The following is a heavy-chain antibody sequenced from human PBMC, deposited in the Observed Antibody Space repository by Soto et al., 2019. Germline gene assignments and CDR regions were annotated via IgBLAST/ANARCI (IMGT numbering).Heavy chain of an antibody. CDR2: VKDGGHT. D-gene: IGHD5-12*01. V-gene: IGHV4-34*01. J-gene: IGHJ4*02. CDR1: GGSLSGYY. Sequence: QVQLQQWGAGLLKPSESLSLHCAVTGGSLSGYYWCWIRQPPGKGLVLIGEVKDGGHTNYSPSQRGRVTSSSDTSNNPFSLTLNSVTAADAGVYYGARGQEGVLATHWVQGSLVTFSS. CDR3: ARGQEGVLATH.